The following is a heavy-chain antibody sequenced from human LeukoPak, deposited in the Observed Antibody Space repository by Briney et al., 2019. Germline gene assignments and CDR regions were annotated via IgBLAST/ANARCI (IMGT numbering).Heavy chain of an antibody. D-gene: IGHD1-26*01. J-gene: IGHJ4*02. Sequence: ASVKVSCKASGGTFSSYAISWVRQAPGQGLEWVGRINPVNGGTDYAQNFQGRVTMTRDTSISTAYMDLSSLRSDDTAVYYCARDRERWELPDYWGQGTLVTVSS. CDR1: GGTFSSYA. CDR2: INPVNGGT. CDR3: ARDRERWELPDY. V-gene: IGHV1-2*06.